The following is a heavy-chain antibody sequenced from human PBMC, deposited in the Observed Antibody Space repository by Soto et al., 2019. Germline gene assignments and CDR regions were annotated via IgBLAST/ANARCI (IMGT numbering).Heavy chain of an antibody. J-gene: IGHJ4*02. Sequence: EVQLVESGGGLVQPGGSLGTSFAASGFTFRRYWVDWVRQAPGEGLVWVSRINSDGSSTSYADSVKGRFTISRDNAKNTLYLQMNSLRAEDTAVYYCARQAVGTSTAAGYWGQGTLVTVSS. D-gene: IGHD1-26*01. V-gene: IGHV3-74*01. CDR3: ARQAVGTSTAAGY. CDR2: INSDGSST. CDR1: GFTFRRYW.